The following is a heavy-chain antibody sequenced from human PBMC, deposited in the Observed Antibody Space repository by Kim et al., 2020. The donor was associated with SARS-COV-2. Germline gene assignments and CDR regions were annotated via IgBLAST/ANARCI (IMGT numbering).Heavy chain of an antibody. CDR1: GGSFSGYY. CDR3: ARGPGYSSSWYGARNWFDP. V-gene: IGHV4-34*01. J-gene: IGHJ5*02. CDR2: INHSGST. Sequence: SETLSLTCAVYGGSFSGYYWSWIRQPPGKGLEWIGEINHSGSTNYNPSLKSRVTISVDTSKNQFSLKLSSVTAADTAVCYWARGPGYSSSWYGARNWFDPWGEGTLVSASS. D-gene: IGHD6-13*01.